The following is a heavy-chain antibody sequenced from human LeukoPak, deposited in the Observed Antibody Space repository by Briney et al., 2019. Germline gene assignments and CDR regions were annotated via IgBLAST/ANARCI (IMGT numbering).Heavy chain of an antibody. CDR2: ISGSGGST. D-gene: IGHD3-9*01. CDR1: GFTFSHTW. Sequence: GGSLRLSCAASGFTFSHTWISWVRQAPGKGLEWVSAISGSGGSTYYADSVKGRFTISRDNSKNTLSLQMNSLRAEDTAVYYCAKLKTRYFDWLSPDFDYWGQGTLVTVSS. V-gene: IGHV3-23*01. J-gene: IGHJ4*02. CDR3: AKLKTRYFDWLSPDFDY.